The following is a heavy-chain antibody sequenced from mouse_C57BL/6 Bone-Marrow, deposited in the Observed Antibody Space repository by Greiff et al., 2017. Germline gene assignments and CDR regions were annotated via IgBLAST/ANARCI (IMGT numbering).Heavy chain of an antibody. Sequence: VQLQQSGAELVRPGASVKLSCTASGFTFTDDYMHWVKQRPEQGLEWIGGIDPENGDTEYASKFQGKATITADKSSNTAYLQLSNLTSEDTAVYYCTGRQDWFAYWGQGNLVTVSA. CDR1: GFTFTDDY. CDR3: TGRQDWFAY. J-gene: IGHJ3*01. CDR2: IDPENGDT. V-gene: IGHV14-4*01. D-gene: IGHD1-1*01.